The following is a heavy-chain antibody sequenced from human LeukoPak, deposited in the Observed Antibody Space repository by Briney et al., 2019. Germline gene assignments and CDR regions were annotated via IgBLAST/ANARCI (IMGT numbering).Heavy chain of an antibody. CDR3: ARADDSSGYRQYYFDY. J-gene: IGHJ4*02. D-gene: IGHD3-22*01. CDR1: GGSISSGGYY. V-gene: IGHV4-31*03. CDR2: INYCGGA. Sequence: SETLSLTCTVSGGSISSGGYYWTWIRQHPGKGLEWIGYINYCGGAYYNPSLKSRVTISVDTSKNHFSLKLSSVTVADTAVYYCARADDSSGYRQYYFDYWGQGTLVTVSS.